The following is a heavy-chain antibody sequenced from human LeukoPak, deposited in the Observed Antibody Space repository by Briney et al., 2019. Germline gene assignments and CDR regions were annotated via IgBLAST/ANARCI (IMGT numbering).Heavy chain of an antibody. D-gene: IGHD2/OR15-2a*01. CDR3: ARGSTHYYYYYMDV. J-gene: IGHJ6*03. CDR1: GFTFSSYW. CDR2: INSDGSST. Sequence: GGSLRLSCAASGFTFSSYWMHWVRQAPGKGLVWVSRINSDGSSTSYADSVKGRFTISRDNAKNSLYLQMNSLRAEDTAVYYCARGSTHYYYYYMDVWGKGTTVTVSS. V-gene: IGHV3-74*01.